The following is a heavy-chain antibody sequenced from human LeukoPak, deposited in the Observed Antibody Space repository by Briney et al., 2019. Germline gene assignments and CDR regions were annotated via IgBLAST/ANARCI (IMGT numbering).Heavy chain of an antibody. CDR3: ARDGQYSSSWLKDDYYYYYYMDV. J-gene: IGHJ6*03. D-gene: IGHD6-13*01. CDR1: GGSISSSSYY. V-gene: IGHV4-39*02. Sequence: PSETLSLTCTVSGGSISSSSYYWGWIRQPPGKGLEWIGSIYYSGSTYYNPSLKSRVTISVDTSKNQFSLKLSSVTAADTAVYYCARDGQYSSSWLKDDYYYYYYMDVWGKGTTVTVSS. CDR2: IYYSGST.